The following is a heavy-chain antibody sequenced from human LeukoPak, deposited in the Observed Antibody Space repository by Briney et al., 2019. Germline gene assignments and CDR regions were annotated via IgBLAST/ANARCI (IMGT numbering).Heavy chain of an antibody. CDR1: GFTFSSYA. D-gene: IGHD3-22*01. V-gene: IGHV3-23*01. J-gene: IGHJ4*02. CDR2: ISGSGGST. CDR3: AKGDTMIVVEH. Sequence: RGSLRLSCAASGFTFSSYAMSWVRQAPGNGLEWVSAISGSGGSTYYADSVKGRFTISRDNSKNTLYLQMNSLRAEDTAVYYCAKGDTMIVVEHWGQGTLVTVSS.